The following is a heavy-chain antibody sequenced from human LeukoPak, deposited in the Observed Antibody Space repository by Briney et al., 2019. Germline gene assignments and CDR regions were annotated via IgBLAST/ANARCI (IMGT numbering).Heavy chain of an antibody. D-gene: IGHD4-17*01. J-gene: IGHJ4*02. Sequence: GGSLRLSCVVSGLRFRNYGMHWVRQAPGKGLEWVAVIYYDGSNQYYADSVKGRFTVSRDNSKNTLYLQMSSLKVEDTAIYYCARDPATVTSCFDCWGQGTLVTVSS. V-gene: IGHV3-33*01. CDR3: ARDPATVTSCFDC. CDR1: GLRFRNYG. CDR2: IYYDGSNQ.